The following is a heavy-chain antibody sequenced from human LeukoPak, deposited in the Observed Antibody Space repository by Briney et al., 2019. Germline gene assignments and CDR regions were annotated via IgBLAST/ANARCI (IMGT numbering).Heavy chain of an antibody. V-gene: IGHV3-53*01. Sequence: GGSLRLSCAASGFTFSSCGMHWVRQAPGKGLEWVSIIYGGGSTFYADSVKGRFTISRDNSKNTLYLQMNSLRAEDTAVYYCARGGSYLSAFDIWGQGTMVTVSS. D-gene: IGHD1-26*01. CDR1: GFTFSSCG. J-gene: IGHJ3*02. CDR2: IYGGGST. CDR3: ARGGSYLSAFDI.